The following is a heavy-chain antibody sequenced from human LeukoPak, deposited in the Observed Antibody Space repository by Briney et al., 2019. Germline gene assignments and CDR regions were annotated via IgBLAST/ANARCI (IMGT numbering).Heavy chain of an antibody. CDR1: GGSISSSGYY. CDR3: ARAILESSENYYYMEV. CDR2: IYYSGST. V-gene: IGHV4-39*07. Sequence: SETLSLTCTVSGGSISSSGYYWGWIRQPPGKGLEWIGSIYYSGSTYYNPSLKSRVTMSLDTSKNQFSLRLSSVTAADTAVYYCARAILESSENYYYMEVWGKGTTVTV. D-gene: IGHD3-3*01. J-gene: IGHJ6*03.